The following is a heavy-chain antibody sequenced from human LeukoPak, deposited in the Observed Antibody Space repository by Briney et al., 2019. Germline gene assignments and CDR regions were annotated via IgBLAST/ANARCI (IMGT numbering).Heavy chain of an antibody. D-gene: IGHD3-10*01. V-gene: IGHV3-23*01. J-gene: IGHJ4*02. Sequence: GGSLRLSCAASGFTFSSYDMTWVRQAPGKGLEWVSAISGSGGSTYYADSVKGRFTISRDNSKNTLYLQMNSLRAEDTAVYYCAKNHYGSGSFSGFDYWGQGTLVTVSS. CDR1: GFTFSSYD. CDR2: ISGSGGST. CDR3: AKNHYGSGSFSGFDY.